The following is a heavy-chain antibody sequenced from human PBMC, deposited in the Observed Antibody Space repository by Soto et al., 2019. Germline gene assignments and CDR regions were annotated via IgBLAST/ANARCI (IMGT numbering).Heavy chain of an antibody. CDR2: IYYSGST. J-gene: IGHJ6*02. D-gene: IGHD2-2*02. CDR3: ARRALLYAQSHYYYYGMDV. CDR1: GGSISSSIYY. V-gene: IGHV4-39*01. Sequence: PSETLSLTCTVSGGSISSSIYYWGWIRQPPGKGLEWIGSIYYSGSTYYNPSLKSRVTISVDTSKNQFSLKLSSVTAPDTAVYYCARRALLYAQSHYYYYGMDVWGQGTTVTVSS.